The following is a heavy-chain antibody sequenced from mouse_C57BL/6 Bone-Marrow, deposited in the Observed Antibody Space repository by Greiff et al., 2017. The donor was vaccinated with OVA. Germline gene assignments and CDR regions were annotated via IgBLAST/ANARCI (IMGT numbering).Heavy chain of an antibody. Sequence: VQLQQSGAELVMPGASVKLSCKASGYTFTSYWMHWVKQRPGQGLEWIGEIDPSDSYTNYNQKFKGKSTLTVDKSSSTAYMQLSSLTSEDSAVYYCARTYSPYYYAMDYWGQGTSVTVSS. J-gene: IGHJ4*01. CDR1: GYTFTSYW. CDR2: IDPSDSYT. D-gene: IGHD2-12*01. CDR3: ARTYSPYYYAMDY. V-gene: IGHV1-69*01.